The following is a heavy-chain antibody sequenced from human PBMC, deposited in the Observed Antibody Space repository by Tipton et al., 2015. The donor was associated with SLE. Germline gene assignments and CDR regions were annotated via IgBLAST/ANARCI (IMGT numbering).Heavy chain of an antibody. J-gene: IGHJ4*02. CDR1: GGSFSGYY. V-gene: IGHV4-34*01. D-gene: IGHD1-1*01. CDR3: ARVPLDY. CDR2: IYYSGST. Sequence: LRLSCAVYGGSFSGYYWSWIRQPPGKGLEWIGSIYYSGSTYYNPSLKSRVTISVDTSKNQFSLKLSSVTAADTAVYYCARVPLDYWGQGTLVTVSS.